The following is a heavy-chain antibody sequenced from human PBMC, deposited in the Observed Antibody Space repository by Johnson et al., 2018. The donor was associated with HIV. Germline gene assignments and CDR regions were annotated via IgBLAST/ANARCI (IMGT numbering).Heavy chain of an antibody. D-gene: IGHD1-1*01. CDR2: IKQDGSEK. Sequence: VQLVESGGGLVQTGGSLRLSCAASGFSLSNYWMSWVRQAPGKGLEWVANIKQDGSEKYYVDSVKGRFTISRDNARNTMFVQMKSLRAEDTAVYYCARSGPNWAFDFWGQGTMVTVSS. J-gene: IGHJ3*01. CDR3: ARSGPNWAFDF. CDR1: GFSLSNYW. V-gene: IGHV3-7*01.